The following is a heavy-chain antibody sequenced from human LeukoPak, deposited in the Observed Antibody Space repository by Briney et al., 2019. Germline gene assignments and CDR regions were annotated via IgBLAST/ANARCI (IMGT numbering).Heavy chain of an antibody. J-gene: IGHJ4*02. D-gene: IGHD1-14*01. V-gene: IGHV3-23*01. CDR3: AKRGYTYNLFWGYYFDY. Sequence: GGSLRLSCAASGFTFSSYAMSWVRQAPGKGLEWVSAISGSGGSTYYADSVKGRFTISRDNSKNTLYLQMNSLRAEDTAVYYCAKRGYTYNLFWGYYFDYWGQGTLVTVSS. CDR1: GFTFSSYA. CDR2: ISGSGGST.